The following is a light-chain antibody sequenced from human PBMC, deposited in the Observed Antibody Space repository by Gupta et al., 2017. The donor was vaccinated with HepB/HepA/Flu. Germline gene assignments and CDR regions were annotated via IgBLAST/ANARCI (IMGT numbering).Light chain of an antibody. Sequence: DIQMTPSPFSLSASVGDTVTITCRASQSINSYLNWYQQKPGQAPKLLIYTASTLQSGVPSRFSGSRSGTDFTLTIHGLQPEDFATYFCQQSYSSPVTFGQGTRVDIK. V-gene: IGKV1-39*01. J-gene: IGKJ1*01. CDR2: TAS. CDR1: QSINSY. CDR3: QQSYSSPVT.